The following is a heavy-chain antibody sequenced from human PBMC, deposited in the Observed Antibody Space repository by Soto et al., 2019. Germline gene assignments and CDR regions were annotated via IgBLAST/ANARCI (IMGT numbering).Heavy chain of an antibody. CDR1: GYSFTSFP. CDR2: INAANGYT. D-gene: IGHD3-10*01. J-gene: IGHJ4*02. CDR3: ARGGGLDD. V-gene: IGHV1-3*01. Sequence: QVQLVQSGAEVKKSGASVKVSCKASGYSFTSFPIHWVRQAPGQGLECMGWINAANGYTRYSQKFQGRVTITRDTPATTAYMDLSSLTSEDTAVYYCARGGGLDDWGQGTLITVSS.